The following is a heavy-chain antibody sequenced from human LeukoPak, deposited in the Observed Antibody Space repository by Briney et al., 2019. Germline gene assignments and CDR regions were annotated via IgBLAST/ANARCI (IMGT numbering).Heavy chain of an antibody. Sequence: GGSLRLSCAASGFTFSSYVMHWVRQAPGKGLEWVAIISYDGSNEYYADSVKGRFTISRDNSKNTLYLQMNSLRAEDTAVYYCARDEVVVVPAAIRANPDLYYYYMDVWGKGTTVTISS. D-gene: IGHD2-2*01. J-gene: IGHJ6*03. CDR2: ISYDGSNE. CDR3: ARDEVVVVPAAIRANPDLYYYYMDV. CDR1: GFTFSSYV. V-gene: IGHV3-30*04.